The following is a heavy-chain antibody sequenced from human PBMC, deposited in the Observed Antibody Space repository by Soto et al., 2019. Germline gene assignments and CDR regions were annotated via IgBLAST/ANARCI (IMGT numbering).Heavy chain of an antibody. J-gene: IGHJ4*02. CDR1: GYTFTSYG. D-gene: IGHD4-17*01. CDR2: ISAYNGNT. V-gene: IGHV1-18*01. CDR3: AREPDDYGDGFFDY. Sequence: QVQLVQSGAEVKKPGASVKVSCKASGYTFTSYGISWVRQAPGQGLEWMGWISAYNGNTNYAQKLQGRVTXXTXTXXSTAYMELRSLRSDDTAVYYCAREPDDYGDGFFDYWGQGTLVTVSS.